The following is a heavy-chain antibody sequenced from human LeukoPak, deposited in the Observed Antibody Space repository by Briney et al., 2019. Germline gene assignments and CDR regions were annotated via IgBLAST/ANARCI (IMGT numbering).Heavy chain of an antibody. CDR3: GRKAGDCGGGSCYSIDY. CDR2: IIPIFGTA. Sequence: GASVKVSCKASGYTFTSYDISWVRQAPGQGLERMGGIIPIFGTANYAQKFQGRVTITTDESTSTAYMGVSSLRSEDTAVYYCGRKAGDCGGGSCYSIDYWGQGTLVTVSS. D-gene: IGHD2-15*01. J-gene: IGHJ4*02. V-gene: IGHV1-69*05. CDR1: GYTFTSYD.